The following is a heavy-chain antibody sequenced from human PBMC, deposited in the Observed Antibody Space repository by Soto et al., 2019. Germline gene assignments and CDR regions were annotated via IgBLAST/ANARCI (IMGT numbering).Heavy chain of an antibody. J-gene: IGHJ3*02. V-gene: IGHV4-30-2*01. D-gene: IGHD3-22*01. CDR3: ARGVGPAYYYDSSGYTPPGAAFDI. CDR2: IYHSGST. Sequence: SETLSLTCAVSGGSISSGGYSWSWIRQPPGKGLEWIGYIYHSGSTYYNPSLKSRVTISVDRSKNQFSLKLSSVTAADTAVYYCARGVGPAYYYDSSGYTPPGAAFDIWGQGTMATVSS. CDR1: GGSISSGGYS.